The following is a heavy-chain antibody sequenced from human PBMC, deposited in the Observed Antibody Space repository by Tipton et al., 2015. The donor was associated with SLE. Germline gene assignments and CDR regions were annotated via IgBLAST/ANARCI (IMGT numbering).Heavy chain of an antibody. V-gene: IGHV4-59*08. CDR2: IYYSGST. CDR3: ARRLTRYSGYDYFDY. J-gene: IGHJ4*02. CDR1: GGSMSTYY. D-gene: IGHD5-12*01. Sequence: TLSLTCTVSGGSMSTYYWSWIRQPPGKGLEWIGYIYYSGSTNYNPSLKSRVTISVDTSKNQFSLKLSSVTAADTAVYYCARRLTRYSGYDYFDYWGQGTLVTVSS.